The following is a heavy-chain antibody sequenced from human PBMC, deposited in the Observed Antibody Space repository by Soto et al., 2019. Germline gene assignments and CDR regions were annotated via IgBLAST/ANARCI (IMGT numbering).Heavy chain of an antibody. D-gene: IGHD6-13*01. CDR2: MNPNSGNT. CDR1: GYTFTSYD. J-gene: IGHJ6*02. CDR3: ASGGRIAAAETYYYGMDV. V-gene: IGHV1-8*01. Sequence: ASVKVSCKASGYTFTSYDINWVRQATGQGLEWMGCMNPNSGNTGYAQKFQGRVTMTRNTSISTAYMELSRLRSDDTAVYYCASGGRIAAAETYYYGMDVWGQGTTVTVSS.